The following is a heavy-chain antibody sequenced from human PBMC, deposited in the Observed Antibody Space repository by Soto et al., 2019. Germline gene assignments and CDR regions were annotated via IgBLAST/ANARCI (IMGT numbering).Heavy chain of an antibody. CDR2: IYHSGST. CDR1: GGSISSSNC. J-gene: IGHJ3*02. D-gene: IGHD4-17*01. Sequence: QVQLQESGPGLVKPSGTLSLTCAVSGGSISSSNCWSWVRQPPGKGLEWIVEIYHSGSTNYNPSLNMRVTISVEKSKNQCSLKLISVTALDTAVYCCARFMTTATNLAFDIWGQWTMVTVSS. CDR3: ARFMTTATNLAFDI. V-gene: IGHV4-4*01.